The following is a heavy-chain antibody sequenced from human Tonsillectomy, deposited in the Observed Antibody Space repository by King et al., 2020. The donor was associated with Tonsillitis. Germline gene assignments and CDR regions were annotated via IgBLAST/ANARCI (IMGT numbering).Heavy chain of an antibody. D-gene: IGHD2-2*01. CDR2: INPNSGGT. V-gene: IGHV1-2*04. Sequence: VQLVESGAEVKKPGASVKVSCKASGYTFTGYYMHWVRQAPGQGLEWMGWINPNSGGTNYAQKFQGWVTMTRDTSISTAYMELSRLKSDDTAVYFCARDPLGYCSTTSCYEGLDYWGQGTLVTVSS. J-gene: IGHJ4*02. CDR1: GYTFTGYY. CDR3: ARDPLGYCSTTSCYEGLDY.